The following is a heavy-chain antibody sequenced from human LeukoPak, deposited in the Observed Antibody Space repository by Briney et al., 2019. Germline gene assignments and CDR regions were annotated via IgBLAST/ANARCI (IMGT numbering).Heavy chain of an antibody. V-gene: IGHV3-7*01. Sequence: PGGSLRLSCAASGFTFSNYWMSWVRQAPGKGLEWVANIKQDGSTKYYVDSVKGRFTISRDNAKSSLYLQMNSLRAEDTAVYYCARIGYSSSCTDYWGQGTLVTVSS. J-gene: IGHJ4*02. CDR1: GFTFSNYW. CDR3: ARIGYSSSCTDY. CDR2: IKQDGSTK. D-gene: IGHD6-13*01.